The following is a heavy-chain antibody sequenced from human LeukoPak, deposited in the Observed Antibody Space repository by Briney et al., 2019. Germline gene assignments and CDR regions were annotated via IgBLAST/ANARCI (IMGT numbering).Heavy chain of an antibody. CDR2: ISGSGGST. J-gene: IGHJ4*02. CDR3: ARDSSGYYSVY. V-gene: IGHV3-23*01. D-gene: IGHD3-22*01. CDR1: GFTFSSYA. Sequence: GGSLRLSCAASGFTFSSYAMSWVRQAPGKGLEWVPAISGSGGSTYYADSVKGRFTISRDNSKNTLYLQMNSLRAEDTAVYYCARDSSGYYSVYWAQGPLVTVPS.